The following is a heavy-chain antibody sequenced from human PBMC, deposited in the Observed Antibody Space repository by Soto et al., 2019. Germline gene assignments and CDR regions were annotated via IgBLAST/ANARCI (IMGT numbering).Heavy chain of an antibody. CDR3: GLNDNSHFYTNPSPSFHGHVNISADKSISTAYLQWSSMKASDTAMDYCARRCGYIVGATHGMDV. CDR1: GGSISSGCYS. Sequence: PSETLSLTCAVSGGSISSGCYSWSWIRQPPGKGLEWIGYIYHSGSTYCNPSLKSRVTISVDSSKNQFSLQLRSVTAADTGLEWMGLNDNSHFYTNPSPSFHGHVNISADKSISTAYLQWSSMKASDTAMDYCARRCGYIVGATHGMDVWGQGTTVTVSS. V-gene: IGHV4-30-2*01. CDR2: IYHSGST. D-gene: IGHD3-22*01. J-gene: IGHJ6*02.